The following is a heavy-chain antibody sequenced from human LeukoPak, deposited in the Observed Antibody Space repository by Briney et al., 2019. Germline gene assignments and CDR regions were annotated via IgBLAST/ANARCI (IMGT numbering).Heavy chain of an antibody. J-gene: IGHJ4*02. D-gene: IGHD3-22*01. V-gene: IGHV1-8*01. CDR1: GYTFTSYD. CDR3: ARGLPAKYYYDSSGY. Sequence: ASVKVSCKASGYTFTSYDINWVRQATGQGLEWMGWMNPNGGNTGYAQKFQGRVTMTRNTSISTAYMELSSLRSEDTAVYYCARGLPAKYYYDSSGYWGQGTLVTVSS. CDR2: MNPNGGNT.